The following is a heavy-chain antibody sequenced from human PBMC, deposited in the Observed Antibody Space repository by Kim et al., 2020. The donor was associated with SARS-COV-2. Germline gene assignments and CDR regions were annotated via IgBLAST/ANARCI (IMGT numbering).Heavy chain of an antibody. CDR2: IYSGGST. CDR3: ARDRWVDTAMVFPSHNYYGMDV. CDR1: GFTVSSNY. Sequence: GGSLRLSCAASGFTVSSNYMSWVRQAPGKGLEWVSVIYSGGSTYYADSVKGRFTISRDNSKNTLYLQMNSLRAEDTAVYYCARDRWVDTAMVFPSHNYYGMDVWGQGTTVTVSS. D-gene: IGHD5-18*01. J-gene: IGHJ6*02. V-gene: IGHV3-66*01.